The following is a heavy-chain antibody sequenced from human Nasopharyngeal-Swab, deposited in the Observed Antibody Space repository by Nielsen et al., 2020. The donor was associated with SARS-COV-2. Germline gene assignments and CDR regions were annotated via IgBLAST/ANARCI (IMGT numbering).Heavy chain of an antibody. CDR1: GGSSSSYY. CDR2: IFYSGST. V-gene: IGHV4-59*08. D-gene: IGHD1-26*01. CDR3: ARLLSGTKPPHDAFDI. Sequence: GSLRLSCTVSGGSSSSYYWSWIRQPPGMGLEWIGHIFYSGSTNYNPSLKSRVTISIDTSRNQFSLKLSSVTAADTAVYYCARLLSGTKPPHDAFDIWGQGTMVTVSS. J-gene: IGHJ3*02.